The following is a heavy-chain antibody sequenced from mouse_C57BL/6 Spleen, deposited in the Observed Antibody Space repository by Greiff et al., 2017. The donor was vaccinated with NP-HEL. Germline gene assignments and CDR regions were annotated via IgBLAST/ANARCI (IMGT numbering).Heavy chain of an antibody. CDR1: GYTFTSYW. J-gene: IGHJ4*01. Sequence: QVQLQQPGAELVMPGASVKLSCKASGYTFTSYWMHWVKQRPGQGLEWIGEIDPSDSYTNSNQKFKGKSTLTVDKSSSTAYMQLSSLTSEDSAVYYCARGTGYYYAMDYWGQGTSVTVSS. CDR2: IDPSDSYT. D-gene: IGHD4-1*01. CDR3: ARGTGYYYAMDY. V-gene: IGHV1-69*01.